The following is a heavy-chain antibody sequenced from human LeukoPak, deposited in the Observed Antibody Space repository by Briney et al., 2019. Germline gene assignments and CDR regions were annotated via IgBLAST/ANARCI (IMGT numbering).Heavy chain of an antibody. V-gene: IGHV4-39*07. J-gene: IGHJ6*03. Sequence: SQTLSLTCTVSGGSISSGSYYWSWIRQPPGKGLEWIGEINHSGSTNYNPSLKSRVTISVDTSNNQFSLKLSSVTAADTAVYYCARLRRGAYNYYYYYYMDVWGKGTTVTVSS. CDR1: GGSISSGSYY. CDR3: ARLRRGAYNYYYYYYMDV. D-gene: IGHD3-10*01. CDR2: INHSGST.